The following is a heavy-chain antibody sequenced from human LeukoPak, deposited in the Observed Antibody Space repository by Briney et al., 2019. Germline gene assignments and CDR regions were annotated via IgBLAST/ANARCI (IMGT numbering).Heavy chain of an antibody. CDR2: INSDGSST. Sequence: GRSLRLSCAASGFTFSSYWMHWVRQAPGKGLVWVSRINSDGSSTSYADSVKGRFTISRDNAKNTLYLQMNSLRAEDTAVYYCARGVVTSGDAFDIWGQGTMVTVSS. V-gene: IGHV3-74*01. CDR1: GFTFSSYW. CDR3: ARGVVTSGDAFDI. J-gene: IGHJ3*02. D-gene: IGHD3-10*01.